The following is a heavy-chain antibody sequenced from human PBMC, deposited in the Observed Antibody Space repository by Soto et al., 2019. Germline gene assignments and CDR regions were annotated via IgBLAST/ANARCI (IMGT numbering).Heavy chain of an antibody. CDR3: ARGIQRYFDWLLSGMDV. CDR1: GYTLTELS. J-gene: IGHJ6*02. V-gene: IGHV1-24*01. CDR2: FDPEDGKT. Sequence: ASVKVSCKVSGYTLTELSIHWVRQAPGKGLEWMGGFDPEDGKTIYAQKFQGRVTMTEDTSTDTAYMELSSLRSEDTAVHYCARGIQRYFDWLLSGMDVWGRGTTVTVSS. D-gene: IGHD3-9*01.